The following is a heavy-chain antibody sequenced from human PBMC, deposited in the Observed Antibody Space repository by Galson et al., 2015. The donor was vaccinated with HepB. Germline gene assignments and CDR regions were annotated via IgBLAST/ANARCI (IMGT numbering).Heavy chain of an antibody. V-gene: IGHV3-53*01. J-gene: IGHJ5*02. CDR1: GLIVSNNY. CDR3: ARLSVSRSNWFDP. D-gene: IGHD2-8*01. CDR2: IYSGGTT. Sequence: SLRLSCAASGLIVSNNYMSWVRQAPGRGLEWVSVIYSGGTTCYADSVKGRFTISRDKAKNTLYLQMNSLRVEDTAVYYCARLSVSRSNWFDPWGQGTLVTVSS.